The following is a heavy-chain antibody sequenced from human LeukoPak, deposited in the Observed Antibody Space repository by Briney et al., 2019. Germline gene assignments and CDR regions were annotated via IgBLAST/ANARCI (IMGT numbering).Heavy chain of an antibody. D-gene: IGHD3-10*01. J-gene: IGHJ5*02. CDR3: ARGVTSLELWIGELKENWFDP. CDR1: GGSISSGGYY. V-gene: IGHV4-31*03. CDR2: IYYSGST. Sequence: SQTLSLTCTVSGGSISSGGYYWSWIRQHPGKGLEWIGYIYYSGSTYYNPSLKSRVTISVDTSKNQFSLKLSSVTAADTAVYYCARGVTSLELWIGELKENWFDPWGQGTLVTVSS.